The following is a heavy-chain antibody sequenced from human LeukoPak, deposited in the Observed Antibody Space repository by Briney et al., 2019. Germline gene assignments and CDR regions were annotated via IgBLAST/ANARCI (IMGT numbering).Heavy chain of an antibody. Sequence: SETLSLTCTVSGGSISSYYWSWIRQPPGKGLEWIGYIYYSGSTNYNPSLKSRVTISVDTSKNQFSLKLSSVTAADTAVYYCARGVWAYYDILTGYYFFDYWGQGTLVTVSS. V-gene: IGHV4-59*01. CDR3: ARGVWAYYDILTGYYFFDY. D-gene: IGHD3-9*01. CDR2: IYYSGST. J-gene: IGHJ4*02. CDR1: GGSISSYY.